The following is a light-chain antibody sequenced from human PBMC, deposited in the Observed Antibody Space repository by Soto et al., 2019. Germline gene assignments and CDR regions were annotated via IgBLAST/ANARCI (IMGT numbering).Light chain of an antibody. Sequence: EIVMTQSPATLSVSPGERATLSCRASQSVSSNLAWYQQKPGQAPRLLIYGASTRATGIPARFSGSGSGTDFTLTISSLQSEDFAVYYCQQYNNWGGYTFGQGTKLEIK. V-gene: IGKV3-15*01. J-gene: IGKJ2*01. CDR2: GAS. CDR3: QQYNNWGGYT. CDR1: QSVSSN.